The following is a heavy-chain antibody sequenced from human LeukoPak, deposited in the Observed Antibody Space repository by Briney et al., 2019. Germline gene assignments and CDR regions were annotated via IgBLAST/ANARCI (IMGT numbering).Heavy chain of an antibody. J-gene: IGHJ3*02. D-gene: IGHD2-2*01. CDR1: GFSFDDYA. Sequence: GGSLRLSCSPSGFSFDDYAMHWVRQAPGKGLEWVSGISWNSGDIGYADSVKGRFTISRDNAKNSLYLQMNSLRAEDTAVYYCASPLGYCNSTSCYKDDAFDIWGQGTMVTVSS. CDR2: ISWNSGDI. V-gene: IGHV3-9*01. CDR3: ASPLGYCNSTSCYKDDAFDI.